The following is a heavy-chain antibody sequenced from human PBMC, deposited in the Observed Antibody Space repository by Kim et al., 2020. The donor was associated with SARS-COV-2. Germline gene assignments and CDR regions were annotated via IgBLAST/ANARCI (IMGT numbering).Heavy chain of an antibody. Sequence: GGSLRLSCAASGFTFSSYWMHWVRQAPGKGLVWVSRINSDGSSTSYADSVKGRFTISRDNAKNTLYLQMNSLRAEDTAVYYCARAMTIGGDAFDIWGQGTMVTVSS. CDR1: GFTFSSYW. CDR2: INSDGSST. V-gene: IGHV3-74*01. J-gene: IGHJ3*02. D-gene: IGHD3-9*01. CDR3: ARAMTIGGDAFDI.